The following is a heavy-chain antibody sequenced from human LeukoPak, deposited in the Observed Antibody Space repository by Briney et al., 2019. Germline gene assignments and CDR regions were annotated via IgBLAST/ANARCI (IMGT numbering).Heavy chain of an antibody. CDR3: ARAGWFAGLYYYYYMDV. J-gene: IGHJ6*03. V-gene: IGHV4-34*01. Sequence: SETLSLTCAVYGGSFSGYYWSWIRQPPGKGLEWIGEINHSGSTNYNPSPKSRVTISVDTSKNQFSLKLSSVTAADTAVYYCARAGWFAGLYYYYYMDVWGKGTTVTVSS. CDR2: INHSGST. D-gene: IGHD3-10*01. CDR1: GGSFSGYY.